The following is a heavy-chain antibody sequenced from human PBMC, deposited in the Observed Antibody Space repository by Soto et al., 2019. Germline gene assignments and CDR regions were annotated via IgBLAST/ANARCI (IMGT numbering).Heavy chain of an antibody. CDR3: ARDRLIAVTGLLRN. CDR2: ISAYDDKT. CDR1: GYPFTSYG. Sequence: QVQLVQSGAEVKKPGASVKVSCKTSGYPFTSYGINWVRQAPGQGPEWMGWISAYDDKTIYSQKFQGRVTLTADTSTTKAYMELRGLRFDDTAVYYCARDRLIAVTGLLRNWGQGTLVTVSS. J-gene: IGHJ4*02. D-gene: IGHD6-19*01. V-gene: IGHV1-18*01.